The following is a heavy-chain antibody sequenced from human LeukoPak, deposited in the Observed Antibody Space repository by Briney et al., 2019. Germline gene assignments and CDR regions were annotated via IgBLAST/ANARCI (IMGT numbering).Heavy chain of an antibody. CDR2: ISGSGSTI. V-gene: IGHV3-48*01. J-gene: IGHJ5*02. CDR1: GFTFSSYS. CDR3: AKEGVRGYSYGYGTRNKWFDP. D-gene: IGHD5-18*01. Sequence: GGSLRLSCAASGFTFSSYSMNWVRQAPGKGLEWVSYISGSGSTIFYADSVKGRFTISRDNAKNSLYLQMNSLRAEDTAVYYCAKEGVRGYSYGYGTRNKWFDPWGQGTLVTVSS.